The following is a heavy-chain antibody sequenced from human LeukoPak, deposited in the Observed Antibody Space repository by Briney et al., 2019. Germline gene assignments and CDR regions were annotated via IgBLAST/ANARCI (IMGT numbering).Heavy chain of an antibody. Sequence: PSETLSLTCTVSGGSISSSNYYWGWIRQPPGKGLEWIGSIYYSGNTYYNPSLKSRVTISVDTSKNQFSLKLSSVTAADTAVYYCARDRQQLVRGDHFDYWGQGTLVTVSS. D-gene: IGHD6-13*01. CDR3: ARDRQQLVRGDHFDY. CDR2: IYYSGNT. J-gene: IGHJ4*02. V-gene: IGHV4-39*07. CDR1: GGSISSSNYY.